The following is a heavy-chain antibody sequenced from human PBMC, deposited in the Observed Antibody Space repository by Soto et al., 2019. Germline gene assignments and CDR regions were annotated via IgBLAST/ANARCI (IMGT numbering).Heavy chain of an antibody. D-gene: IGHD2-8*01. CDR1: GYTFTSYA. J-gene: IGHJ6*02. CDR2: INAGNGNT. CDR3: AGVMARNYYYGMDV. Sequence: QVQLVQSGAEVKKPGASVKVSCKASGYTFTSYAMHWVRQAPGQRLEWVGWINAGNGNTKYSQKFQGRVTITRDTSASTAYMELSSLRSEDTAVYYWAGVMARNYYYGMDVWGQGTTVTVSS. V-gene: IGHV1-3*01.